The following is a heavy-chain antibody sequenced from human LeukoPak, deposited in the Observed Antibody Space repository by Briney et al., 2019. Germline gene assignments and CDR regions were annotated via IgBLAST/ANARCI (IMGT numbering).Heavy chain of an antibody. CDR2: INWNGGST. D-gene: IGHD2-2*01. J-gene: IGHJ6*04. CDR3: ASSCSSTSCYGRDV. V-gene: IGHV3-20*01. Sequence: GGSLRLSCAASGFTLEYYGMSWVRQAPGKGLEWVSGINWNGGSTGYADSVKGRFTISRDNAKNSLYLQMNSLRAEDTALYHCASSCSSTSCYGRDVWGKGTTVTVSS. CDR1: GFTLEYYG.